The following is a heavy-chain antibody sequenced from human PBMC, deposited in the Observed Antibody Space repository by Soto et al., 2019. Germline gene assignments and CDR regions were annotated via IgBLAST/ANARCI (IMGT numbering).Heavy chain of an antibody. Sequence: QITLKESGPPLVKPTQTLTLTCTFSGFSLSTSGVGVGWIRQPPGKALEWLALIYWDDDKRYSPSLKSRLTITKDTSKNQVVLTMTNMDPVDTATYYCALSTKLGVGFDYWGQGTLVTVSS. V-gene: IGHV2-5*02. CDR3: ALSTKLGVGFDY. CDR1: GFSLSTSGVG. CDR2: IYWDDDK. J-gene: IGHJ4*02. D-gene: IGHD7-27*01.